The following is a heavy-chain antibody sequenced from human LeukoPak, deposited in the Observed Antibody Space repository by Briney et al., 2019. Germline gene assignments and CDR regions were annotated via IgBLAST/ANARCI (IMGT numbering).Heavy chain of an antibody. CDR1: GFTFSSYA. CDR2: ITSDGGGT. Sequence: HPGGSLRLSCSASGFTFSSYAMHWVRQAPGKGLEYVSAITSDGGGTYSADSVKGRFTISRDNSKNTLYLQMSSLRAEDTAVYYCVRRNILTFFDYWGQGTLVTVPS. D-gene: IGHD3-9*01. J-gene: IGHJ4*02. V-gene: IGHV3-64D*06. CDR3: VRRNILTFFDY.